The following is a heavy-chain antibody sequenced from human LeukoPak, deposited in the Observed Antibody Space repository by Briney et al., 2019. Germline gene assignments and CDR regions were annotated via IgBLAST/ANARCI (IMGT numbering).Heavy chain of an antibody. J-gene: IGHJ4*02. CDR2: MNPNSGNT. D-gene: IGHD3-10*01. V-gene: IGHV1-8*02. Sequence: ASVKVSCKASGGTFSSYAISWVRQAPGQGLEWMGWMNPNSGNTGYAQKFQGRVTMTRNTSISTAYMELSSLRSEDTAVYYCARGGGRFGELSRDYWGQGTLVTVSS. CDR1: GGTFSSYA. CDR3: ARGGGRFGELSRDY.